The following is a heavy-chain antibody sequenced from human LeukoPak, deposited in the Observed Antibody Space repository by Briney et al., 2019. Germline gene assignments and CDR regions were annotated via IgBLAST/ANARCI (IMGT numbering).Heavy chain of an antibody. D-gene: IGHD3-10*01. CDR2: INPNSGGT. J-gene: IGHJ4*02. CDR1: GYTFTGYY. CDR3: ARSSITMVRGVTYDY. V-gene: IGHV1-2*02. Sequence: ASVKVSCKASGYTFTGYYMHWVRQAPGQGLEWMGWINPNSGGTNYAQKFQGRVTITRDTSISTAYMELSRLRSDDTAVYYCARSSITMVRGVTYDYWGQGTLVTVSS.